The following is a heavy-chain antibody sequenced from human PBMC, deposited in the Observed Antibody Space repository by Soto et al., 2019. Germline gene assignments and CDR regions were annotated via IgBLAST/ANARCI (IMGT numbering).Heavy chain of an antibody. D-gene: IGHD3-10*01. J-gene: IGHJ4*02. CDR3: VRGSKESHPGSRIFDF. CDR2: ITDTGGDA. Sequence: PGGSLRLSCVASGLTFGSRAMSWVRQSPGEGLEWVSTITDTGGDAKYADSVRGRFAISRDNSKNTLYLQMSTLRAEDSAIYFCVRGSKESHPGSRIFDFWGRGTLVTVSS. CDR1: GLTFGSRA. V-gene: IGHV3-23*01.